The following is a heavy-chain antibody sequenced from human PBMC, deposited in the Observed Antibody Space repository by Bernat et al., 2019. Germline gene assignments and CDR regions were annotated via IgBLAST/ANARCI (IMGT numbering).Heavy chain of an antibody. CDR1: GFTFSEHY. V-gene: IGHV3-11*05. CDR3: ARGTSTSAPYMDV. CDR2: ISSSSSYT. J-gene: IGHJ6*03. Sequence: VPLVESGGGLVKPGGSPRLSRAASGFTFSEHYLSWIRQAPGKGPDWVSYISSSSSYTNYADSVKGRFTISRDNAKNSLYLQMNSLRAEDTAVYYCARGTSTSAPYMDVWGKGTTVTVSS.